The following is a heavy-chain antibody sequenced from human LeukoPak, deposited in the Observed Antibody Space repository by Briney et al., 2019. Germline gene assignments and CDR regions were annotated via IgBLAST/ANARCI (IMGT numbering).Heavy chain of an antibody. CDR3: ARRSGDYGFWSGYNYYYMDV. Sequence: GASVKVSCKASGYTFTSYGISWVRQAPGQGLEWMGWISAYNGNTNYAQKLQGRVTMTTDTSTSTAYMELRSLRSDDTAVYYCARRSGDYGFWSGYNYYYMDVWGKGTTVTVSS. CDR2: ISAYNGNT. CDR1: GYTFTSYG. V-gene: IGHV1-18*01. D-gene: IGHD3-3*01. J-gene: IGHJ6*03.